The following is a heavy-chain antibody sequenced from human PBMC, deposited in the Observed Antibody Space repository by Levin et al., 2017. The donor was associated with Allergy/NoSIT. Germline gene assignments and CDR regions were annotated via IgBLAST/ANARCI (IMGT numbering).Heavy chain of an antibody. J-gene: IGHJ3*02. CDR2: IYYSGST. CDR1: GGSISSSSYY. V-gene: IGHV4-39*01. Sequence: SETLSLTCTVSGGSISSSSYYWGWIRQPPGKGLEWIGSIYYSGSTYYNPSLKSRVTISVDTSKNQFSLKLSSVTAADTAVYYCARVFRRYYDSSGYQATDVDAFDIWGQGTMVTVSS. D-gene: IGHD3-22*01. CDR3: ARVFRRYYDSSGYQATDVDAFDI.